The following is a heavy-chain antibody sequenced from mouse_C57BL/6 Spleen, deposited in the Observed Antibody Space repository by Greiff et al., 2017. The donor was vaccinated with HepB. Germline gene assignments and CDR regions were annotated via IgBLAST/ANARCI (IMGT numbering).Heavy chain of an antibody. V-gene: IGHV1-15*01. CDR2: IDPETGGT. CDR3: TIWDY. Sequence: QVHVKQSGAELVRPGASVTLSCKASGYTFTDYEVHWVKQTPVHGLEWIGAIDPETGGTAYNQKFKGKAILTADKSSSTAYMELRSLTSEDSAVYYCTIWDYWGQGTTLTVSS. CDR1: GYTFTDYE. J-gene: IGHJ2*01.